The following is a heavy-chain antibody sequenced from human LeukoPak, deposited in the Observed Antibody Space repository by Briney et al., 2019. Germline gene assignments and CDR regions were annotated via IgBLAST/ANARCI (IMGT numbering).Heavy chain of an antibody. CDR1: GFTFSDFS. CDR2: ISGSSNYI. D-gene: IGHD4-17*01. CDR3: ARGEYGDPPYWYFDL. J-gene: IGHJ2*01. Sequence: PGGSLRLSCAASGFTFSDFSINWVRQAPGKGLEWVSYISGSSNYIYYADSVKDRFTISRDTAKNSLYLQMNSLRAEDTAVYYCARGEYGDPPYWYFDLWGRGTLVTVSS. V-gene: IGHV3-21*04.